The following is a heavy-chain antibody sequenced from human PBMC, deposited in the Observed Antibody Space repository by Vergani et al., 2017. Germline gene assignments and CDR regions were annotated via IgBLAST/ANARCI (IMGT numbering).Heavy chain of an antibody. CDR1: GFTFSSYS. V-gene: IGHV3-21*01. Sequence: EVQLVESGGGLVKPGGSLRLSCAASGFTFSSYSMNWVRQTPGKGLEWVSSISSRSSYIYYADSVKGRFTISRDNAKNSLYLQMNSLRAEDTAVYYCSLWFEEWTGYWFDPWGQGTLVTVSS. CDR2: ISSRSSYI. J-gene: IGHJ5*02. CDR3: SLWFEEWTGYWFDP. D-gene: IGHD3-10*01.